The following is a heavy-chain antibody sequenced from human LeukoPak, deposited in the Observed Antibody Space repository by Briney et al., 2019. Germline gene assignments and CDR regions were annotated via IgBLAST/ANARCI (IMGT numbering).Heavy chain of an antibody. CDR1: GGSINRYY. J-gene: IGHJ4*02. CDR3: ARLYASGNYWVDF. V-gene: IGHV4-59*01. CDR2: ISYTGST. D-gene: IGHD3-10*01. Sequence: PSETLSLTCTASGGSINRYYWSWIRQPPGKGLEWIGYISYTGSTNYNPSPKSRVTISVDTFKNQFSLKLISVTAAETAVYYCARLYASGNYWVDFWGQGTLVIVSS.